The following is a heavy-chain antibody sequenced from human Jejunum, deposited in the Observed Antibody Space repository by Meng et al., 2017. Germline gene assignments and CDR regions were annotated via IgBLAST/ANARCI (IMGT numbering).Heavy chain of an antibody. Sequence: VQLQESGPGLVKPWGTLSLNCAVSGDSISSSYWWSWVRQSPGKGLEWIGEIYHSGTTNYNPSLKSRVTLSVDKSKNQFSLNLSSVTAADTAVYFCARDFEALNGVWGQGTLVTVSS. CDR1: GDSISSSYW. CDR2: IYHSGTT. D-gene: IGHD2-8*01. CDR3: ARDFEALNGV. V-gene: IGHV4-4*02. J-gene: IGHJ1*01.